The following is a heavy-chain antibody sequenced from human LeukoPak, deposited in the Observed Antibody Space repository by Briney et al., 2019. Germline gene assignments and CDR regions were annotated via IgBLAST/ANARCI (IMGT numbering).Heavy chain of an antibody. CDR3: AKVPPGYDASGPIDY. V-gene: IGHV3-15*01. J-gene: IGHJ4*02. Sequence: GGSLRLSCAASGFTFSYAWMTWVRQAPGTGLEWVGRIKCKTDGGTTDYAAPVKGRFTISRDNSKNTLYLQMNGLRPEDTAVYYCAKVPPGYDASGPIDYWGQGTLVTVSS. CDR1: GFTFSYAW. D-gene: IGHD3-22*01. CDR2: IKCKTDGGTT.